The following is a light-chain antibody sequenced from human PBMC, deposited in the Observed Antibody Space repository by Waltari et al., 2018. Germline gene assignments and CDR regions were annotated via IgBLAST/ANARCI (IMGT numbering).Light chain of an antibody. CDR1: QSVLYSPNNKNY. CDR2: WAS. V-gene: IGKV4-1*01. Sequence: DIVMTQSPDSLAVSLGERATINCKSSQSVLYSPNNKNYLAWYQPKPGQPPKLLIYWASTRESGVPDRFSGSGSGRDFSLTISSLQAEDVAVYYCQQYYSPFTFGPGTKVDIE. CDR3: QQYYSPFT. J-gene: IGKJ3*01.